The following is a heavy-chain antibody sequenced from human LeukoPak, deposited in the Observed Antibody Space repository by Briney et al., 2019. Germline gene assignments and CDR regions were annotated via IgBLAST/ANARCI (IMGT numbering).Heavy chain of an antibody. CDR2: INHSGST. J-gene: IGHJ4*02. CDR1: GGSFSGYY. D-gene: IGHD2-21*02. CDR3: ARSGDYANY. Sequence: PSGALSLTCAVYGGSFSGYYWSWIRQPPGKGLEWIGEINHSGSTNYNPSLKSRVTISVDTSKNQFSLKLSSVTAADTAVYYCARSGDYANYWGQGTLVTVSS. V-gene: IGHV4-34*01.